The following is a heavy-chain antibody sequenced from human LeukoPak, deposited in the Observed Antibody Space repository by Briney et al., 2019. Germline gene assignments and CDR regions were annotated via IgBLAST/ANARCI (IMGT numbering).Heavy chain of an antibody. V-gene: IGHV3-72*01. J-gene: IGHJ4*02. CDR1: GFRFGDHY. Sequence: SGGCQRLSCAASGFRFGDHYMGWVRQAPGKGLEWVGRIRNKANSYTTEYAASVKGRFTVSRDNSKNSLYLQMNSLKTEDTAVYYCVGGAVYYFDCWGQGTLVTVSS. CDR3: VGGAVYYFDC. CDR2: IRNKANSYTT.